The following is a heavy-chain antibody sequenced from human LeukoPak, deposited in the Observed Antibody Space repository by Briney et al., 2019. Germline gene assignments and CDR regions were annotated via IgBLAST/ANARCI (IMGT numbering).Heavy chain of an antibody. CDR2: IYTSGSA. D-gene: IGHD3-22*01. V-gene: IGHV4-61*02. J-gene: IGHJ6*03. Sequence: TSQTLSLTCTVSGGSISSGSYYWSWIRQPAGKGLEWIGRIYTSGSANYNPSLKSRVTISVDTSKNQFSLKLSSVTAADTAVYYCARVGFYYDSSGYYTHYYYMDVWGKGTSVTVSS. CDR3: ARVGFYYDSSGYYTHYYYMDV. CDR1: GGSISSGSYY.